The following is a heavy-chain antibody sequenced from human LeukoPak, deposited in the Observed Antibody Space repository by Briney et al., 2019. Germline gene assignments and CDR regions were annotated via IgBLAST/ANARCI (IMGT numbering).Heavy chain of an antibody. D-gene: IGHD1-26*01. CDR3: TRVNLRGSQYNWFDP. Sequence: SVKVSCKTSGGTFRSHIFSWVRQAPGQGLEWMGRITPVIDSAKYAQKFQDRLTITADTSTGTAYMELSSLTPDDTALYYCTRVNLRGSQYNWFDPWGQGTLVIVSS. V-gene: IGHV1-69*08. J-gene: IGHJ5*02. CDR1: GGTFRSHI. CDR2: ITPVIDSA.